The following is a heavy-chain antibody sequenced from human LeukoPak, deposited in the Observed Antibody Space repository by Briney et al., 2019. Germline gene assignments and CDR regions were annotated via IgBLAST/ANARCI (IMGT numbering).Heavy chain of an antibody. CDR2: INPNSGDT. V-gene: IGHV1-2*02. Sequence: ASVKVSRKASGYTSTGYYMHWVRQAPGQGLEWMGWINPNSGDTNYAQKFQGRVTMTRDTSISTAYMELSRLRSDDTAVYYCARDYIAAAPQYNRFDPWGQGTLVTVSS. D-gene: IGHD6-13*01. J-gene: IGHJ5*02. CDR1: GYTSTGYY. CDR3: ARDYIAAAPQYNRFDP.